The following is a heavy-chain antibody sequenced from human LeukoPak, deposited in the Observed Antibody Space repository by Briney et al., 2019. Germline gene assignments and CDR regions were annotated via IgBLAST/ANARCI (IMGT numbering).Heavy chain of an antibody. CDR3: AKEDSIMDYFDY. V-gene: IGHV3-9*01. D-gene: IGHD2-8*01. Sequence: PGGSLRLSCAASGFTFDDYAMHWVRQAPGKGLEWVSGISWNSGSIGYADSVKGRFTISRDNSKNTLYLQMNSLRAEDTAVYYCAKEDSIMDYFDYWGQGTLVTVSS. J-gene: IGHJ4*02. CDR2: ISWNSGSI. CDR1: GFTFDDYA.